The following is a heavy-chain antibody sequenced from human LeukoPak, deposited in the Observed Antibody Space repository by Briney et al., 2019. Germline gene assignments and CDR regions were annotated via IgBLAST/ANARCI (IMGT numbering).Heavy chain of an antibody. J-gene: IGHJ4*02. CDR1: GGSLSSGDYY. CDR2: IYYSGST. V-gene: IGHV4-30-4*01. D-gene: IGHD6-13*01. Sequence: PSETLSLTCTVSGGSLSSGDYYWRWIRQPPGKGLEWIGYIYYSGSTYYNPSLKSRVTISVDTSKNQFSLKLSSVTAADTAVYYCARGESRVSICHWGQGTLVTVSS. CDR3: ARGESRVSICH.